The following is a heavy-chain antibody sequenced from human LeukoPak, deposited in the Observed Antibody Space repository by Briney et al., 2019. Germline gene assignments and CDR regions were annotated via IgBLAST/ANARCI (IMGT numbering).Heavy chain of an antibody. CDR3: AKDIFSTVTTASFDY. Sequence: GGSLRLSCAASEFSVGSNYMTWVRQAPGKGLEWVSGISWNSGSIGYADSVKGRFTISRDNAKNSLYLQMNSLRAEDTALYYCAKDIFSTVTTASFDYWGQGTLVTVSS. D-gene: IGHD4-17*01. V-gene: IGHV3-9*01. J-gene: IGHJ4*02. CDR2: ISWNSGSI. CDR1: EFSVGSNY.